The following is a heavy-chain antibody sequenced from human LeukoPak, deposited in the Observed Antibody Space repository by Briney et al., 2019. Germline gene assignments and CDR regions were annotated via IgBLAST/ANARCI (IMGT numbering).Heavy chain of an antibody. CDR2: IYYSGST. D-gene: IGHD3-3*01. J-gene: IGHJ3*02. CDR3: ARRYYDFWSGYTDAFDI. V-gene: IGHV4-59*08. CDR1: GGSISSYY. Sequence: RTSETLSLTCTVSGGSISSYYWSWIRQPPGKGLEWIGYIYYSGSTNYNPSLKSRVTISVDTSKNQFSLKPSSVTAADTAVYYCARRYYDFWSGYTDAFDIWGQGTMVTVSS.